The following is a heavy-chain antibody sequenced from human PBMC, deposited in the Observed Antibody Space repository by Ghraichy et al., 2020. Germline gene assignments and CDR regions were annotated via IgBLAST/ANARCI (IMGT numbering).Heavy chain of an antibody. D-gene: IGHD3-3*01. V-gene: IGHV3-48*02. Sequence: GESLRLSCAASGFTFSKYSMNWVRQAPGKGLEWVSHISGSSNSIYYADSVNGRFTISRDNAKNSLYLQMNSLRDGDTAVYYCARDPSGYPADVFDYWGEGTQVTVSP. CDR2: ISGSSNSI. CDR1: GFTFSKYS. J-gene: IGHJ4*02. CDR3: ARDPSGYPADVFDY.